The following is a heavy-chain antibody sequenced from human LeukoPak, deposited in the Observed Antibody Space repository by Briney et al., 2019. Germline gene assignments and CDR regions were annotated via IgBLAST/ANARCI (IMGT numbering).Heavy chain of an antibody. CDR3: AKDIVVVPAPVGYFDL. Sequence: GGSLRLSCAASGFTFSSYAMSWVRQAPGKGLEWVSGISDSGGSTYYADSVKGRFTISRDNSKNTEYLQMNSLRAEDTAVYYCAKDIVVVPAPVGYFDLWGRGTLVTVSS. J-gene: IGHJ2*01. D-gene: IGHD2-2*01. CDR1: GFTFSSYA. CDR2: ISDSGGST. V-gene: IGHV3-23*01.